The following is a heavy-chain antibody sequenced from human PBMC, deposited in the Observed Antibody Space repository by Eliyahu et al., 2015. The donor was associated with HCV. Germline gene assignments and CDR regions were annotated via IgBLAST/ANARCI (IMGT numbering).Heavy chain of an antibody. Sequence: EVQLVESGGGLVQPGGSLRLSCAASGFTFRNYWMYWVRQAPGMGLGWGSRSSWDGGITGYADSVKGRFTVSRDNAKNTLDLQMNNLRADDTAVYFCTRGSDSWGQGTVVTVSS. J-gene: IGHJ4*02. CDR2: SSWDGGIT. CDR3: TRGSDS. CDR1: GFTFRNYW. V-gene: IGHV3-74*01.